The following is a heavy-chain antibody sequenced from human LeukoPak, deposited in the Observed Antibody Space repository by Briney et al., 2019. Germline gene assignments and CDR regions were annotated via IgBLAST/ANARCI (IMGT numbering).Heavy chain of an antibody. CDR2: MNPNSGNT. J-gene: IGHJ6*03. Sequence: ASVKVSCKASGYTFTSYDIYWVRQATGQGLEWMGWMNPNSGNTGYAQKFQGRVTMTRNTSISTAYMELSSLRSEDTAVYYCSRLAESIYYYYMDVWGKGTTVTISS. CDR3: SRLAESIYYYYMDV. V-gene: IGHV1-8*01. D-gene: IGHD6-25*01. CDR1: GYTFTSYD.